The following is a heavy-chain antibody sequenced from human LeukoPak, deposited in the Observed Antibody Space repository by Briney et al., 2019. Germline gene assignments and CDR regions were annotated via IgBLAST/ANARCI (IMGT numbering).Heavy chain of an antibody. D-gene: IGHD3-9*01. J-gene: IGHJ6*03. V-gene: IGHV5-51*01. CDR2: IYPGDSDT. Sequence: GESLKISCKGSGYSFTSYWIGWVRQMPGKGLEWMGIIYPGDSDTRYSPSFQGQVTISADKSISTAYLQWSSLKASDTAMYYCARQGYDILTGSPGYMDVWGKGTTVTVSS. CDR3: ARQGYDILTGSPGYMDV. CDR1: GYSFTSYW.